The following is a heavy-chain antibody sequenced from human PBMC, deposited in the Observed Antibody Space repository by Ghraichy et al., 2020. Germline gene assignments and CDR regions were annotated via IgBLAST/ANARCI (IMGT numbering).Heavy chain of an antibody. CDR3: ARGGPYSGYDFVRQGPPHYFDY. V-gene: IGHV4-34*01. CDR1: GGSFSGYY. Sequence: ESLNISCAVYGGSFSGYYWSWIRQPPGKGLEWIGEINHSGSTNYNPSLKSRVTISVDTSKNQFSLKLSSVTAADTAVYYCARGGPYSGYDFVRQGPPHYFDYWGQGTLVTVSS. CDR2: INHSGST. D-gene: IGHD5-12*01. J-gene: IGHJ4*02.